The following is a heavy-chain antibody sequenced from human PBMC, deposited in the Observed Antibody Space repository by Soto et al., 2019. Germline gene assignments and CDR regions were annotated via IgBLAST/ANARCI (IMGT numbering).Heavy chain of an antibody. D-gene: IGHD2-2*02. V-gene: IGHV3-53*01. CDR3: ATYTSLDY. J-gene: IGHJ4*02. Sequence: PGWSLRLSCAASGFTVSNNYMSWVRQAPGKGLEWVSLIYSGGSTFYADSVKGRFTISRDNSKNTLFLQMNSLRAEDTAVYFCATYTSLDYWGQGTLVTVSS. CDR1: GFTVSNNY. CDR2: IYSGGST.